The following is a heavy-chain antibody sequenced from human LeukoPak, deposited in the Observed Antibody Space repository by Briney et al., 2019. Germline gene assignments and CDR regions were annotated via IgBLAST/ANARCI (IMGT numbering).Heavy chain of an antibody. CDR1: GLIFSNAW. CDR3: AAGTGRTDFDY. D-gene: IGHD1/OR15-1a*01. J-gene: IGHJ4*02. CDR2: IKSKVDGETT. V-gene: IGHV3-15*01. Sequence: GGCLRLSCAGSGLIFSNAWMNWVRQAPGKGLEWVGRIKSKVDGETTDFAAPVKGRFTISRDDSKNTLYLQMNSLTTEDTALYYCAAGTGRTDFDYWGQGTLVTVSS.